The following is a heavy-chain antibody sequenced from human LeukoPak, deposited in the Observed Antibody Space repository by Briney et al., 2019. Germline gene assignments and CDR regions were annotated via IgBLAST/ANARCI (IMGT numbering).Heavy chain of an antibody. Sequence: MSSETLSLTCTVSGGSVSSGSYYWSWIRQPPGKGLEWIGYIYYSGSTNYNPSLKSRVTISVDTSKNQFSLKLSSVTAADTAVYYCARAYGWRDAFDIWGQGTMVTVSS. J-gene: IGHJ3*02. CDR2: IYYSGST. CDR1: GGSVSSGSYY. CDR3: ARAYGWRDAFDI. D-gene: IGHD6-19*01. V-gene: IGHV4-61*01.